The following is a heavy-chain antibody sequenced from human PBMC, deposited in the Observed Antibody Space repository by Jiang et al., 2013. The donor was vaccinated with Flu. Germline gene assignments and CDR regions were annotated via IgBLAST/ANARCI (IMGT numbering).Heavy chain of an antibody. CDR3: ARDRSSSWYVGYYGMDV. V-gene: IGHV7-4-1*02. Sequence: EVKKPGASVKVSCKASGYTFTSYAMNWVRQAPGQGLEWMGWINTNTGNPTYAQGFTGRFVFSLDTSVSTAYLQISSLKAEDTAVYYCARDRSSSWYVGYYGMDVWGQGTTVTVSS. D-gene: IGHD6-13*01. CDR1: GYTFTSYA. CDR2: INTNTGNP. J-gene: IGHJ6*02.